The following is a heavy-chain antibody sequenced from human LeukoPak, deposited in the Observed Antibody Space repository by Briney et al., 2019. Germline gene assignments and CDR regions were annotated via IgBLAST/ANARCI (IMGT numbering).Heavy chain of an antibody. J-gene: IGHJ4*02. Sequence: GGSLRLSCAASGFTFSSYSMNWVRQAPGKGLEWVSSISSRSSYIYDADSVKGRFTIPRDNAENSLYLQMNSLRAEDTAVYYCARVSSGWNFDYWGQGTLVTVSS. CDR1: GFTFSSYS. D-gene: IGHD6-19*01. V-gene: IGHV3-21*01. CDR3: ARVSSGWNFDY. CDR2: ISSRSSYI.